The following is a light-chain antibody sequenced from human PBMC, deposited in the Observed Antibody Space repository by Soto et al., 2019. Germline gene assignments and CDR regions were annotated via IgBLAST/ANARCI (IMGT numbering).Light chain of an antibody. Sequence: DIQMTQSPSTLSASVGERVTITCRASQSITTWLAWYQQIPGKAPTLLIYKASSLEGGVPSRFSGGGSGTEFNITISILQPDDFATYYSQQYNTYPLTFGEGTPVESK. CDR3: QQYNTYPLT. CDR1: QSITTW. J-gene: IGKJ4*01. CDR2: KAS. V-gene: IGKV1-5*03.